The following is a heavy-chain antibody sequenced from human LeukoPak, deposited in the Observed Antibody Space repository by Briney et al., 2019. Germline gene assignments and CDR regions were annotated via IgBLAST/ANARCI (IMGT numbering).Heavy chain of an antibody. V-gene: IGHV3-30*02. CDR2: VRFDGSSE. CDR3: AKESGGDYHSEGPHY. CDR1: GFVFSDYG. D-gene: IGHD2-21*02. Sequence: GGSLRLSCAASGFVFSDYGMHWVRQAPGKGLEWVAFVRFDGSSEYYPDSVKGRFTISRDNSKNELYLQMNSLRVGDTAVYSCAKESGGDYHSEGPHYWGLGTLVTVSS. J-gene: IGHJ4*02.